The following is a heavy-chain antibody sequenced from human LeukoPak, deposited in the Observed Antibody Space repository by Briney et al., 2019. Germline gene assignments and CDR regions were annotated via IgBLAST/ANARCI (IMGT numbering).Heavy chain of an antibody. Sequence: ESLKISCKGSGYSFTSYWIGWVRQMPGKGLEWMGFIYPGDSDTRYSPPFQGQVTISADKSISTAYLQWSSLKASDTAMYYCARHGRGNYYDSSGYYGPVVYWGQGTLVTVSS. V-gene: IGHV5-51*01. CDR1: GYSFTSYW. J-gene: IGHJ4*02. CDR3: ARHGRGNYYDSSGYYGPVVY. CDR2: IYPGDSDT. D-gene: IGHD3-22*01.